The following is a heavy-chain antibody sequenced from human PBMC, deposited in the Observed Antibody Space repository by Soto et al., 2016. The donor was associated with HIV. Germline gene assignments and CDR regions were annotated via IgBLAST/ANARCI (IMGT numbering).Heavy chain of an antibody. CDR1: GFTFSSYT. J-gene: IGHJ4*02. Sequence: EVQLVESGGGLVQPGGSLRLSCAASGFTFSSYTMNWVRQAPGKGLEWVSYISSSSTIYYADSVKGRFTISRDNAKNSLYLQMNSLRAEDTAVYYCARDGHMVDLDYWGQGTLGHRLL. D-gene: IGHD2-21*01. V-gene: IGHV3-48*04. CDR2: ISSSSTI. CDR3: ARDGHMVDLDY.